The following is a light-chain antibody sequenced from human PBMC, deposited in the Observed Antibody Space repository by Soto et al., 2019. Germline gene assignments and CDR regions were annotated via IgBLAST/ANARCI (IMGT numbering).Light chain of an antibody. CDR1: SSNIGNNY. CDR3: QSYDSSLSASYV. V-gene: IGLV1-40*01. Sequence: QSVLTQPPSVSAAPGQKVTISCSGSSSNIGNNYVHWYQQLPGTAPKLLIYGNSNRPSGVPDRFSGSKSGTSASLAITGLQAEDEADYYCQSYDSSLSASYVFGTGTKVTVL. J-gene: IGLJ1*01. CDR2: GNS.